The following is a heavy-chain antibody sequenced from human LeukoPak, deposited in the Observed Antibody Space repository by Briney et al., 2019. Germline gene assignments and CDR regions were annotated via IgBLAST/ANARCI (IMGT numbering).Heavy chain of an antibody. Sequence: SETLSLTCTVSGGSISSYYWSWIRQPPGKGLEWIGYIYYSGSTNYNPSLKSRVTISVDTSKNQFSLKLSSVTAADTAVYYCASPEPWNEMSVQFDYWGQGTLVTVSS. D-gene: IGHD1-1*01. CDR2: IYYSGST. J-gene: IGHJ4*02. CDR1: GGSISSYY. V-gene: IGHV4-59*08. CDR3: ASPEPWNEMSVQFDY.